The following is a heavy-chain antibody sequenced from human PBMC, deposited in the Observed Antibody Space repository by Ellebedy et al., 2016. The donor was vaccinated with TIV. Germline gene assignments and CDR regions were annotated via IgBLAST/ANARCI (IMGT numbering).Heavy chain of an antibody. CDR2: IRPDGDSK. CDR1: GFSFTTYG. D-gene: IGHD2-21*02. Sequence: PGGSLRLSCAASGFSFTTYGMHWLRQAPDKGLEWLALIRPDGDSKYTADSVKGRFTISRDISTNTLYLQMNSLRVEDTAVYYCARDRPAQDCGGDCEFDHWGQGTLVTVSS. CDR3: ARDRPAQDCGGDCEFDH. J-gene: IGHJ4*02. V-gene: IGHV3-30*02.